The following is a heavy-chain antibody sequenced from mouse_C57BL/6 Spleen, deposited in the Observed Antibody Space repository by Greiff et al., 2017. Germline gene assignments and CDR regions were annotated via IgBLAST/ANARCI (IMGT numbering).Heavy chain of an antibody. J-gene: IGHJ2*01. D-gene: IGHD1-1*01. V-gene: IGHV5-9*01. Sequence: EVMLVESGGGLVKPGGSLKLSCAASGFTFSSYTMSWVRQTPEKRLEWVATISGGGGNTYYPDSVKGRFTISRDNAKNTLYLQMSSLRSEDTALYYCARTVPFDYWGQGTTLTVSS. CDR2: ISGGGGNT. CDR1: GFTFSSYT. CDR3: ARTVPFDY.